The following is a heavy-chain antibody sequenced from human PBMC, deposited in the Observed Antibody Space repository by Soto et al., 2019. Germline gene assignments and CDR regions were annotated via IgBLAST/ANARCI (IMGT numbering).Heavy chain of an antibody. Sequence: GSLRLSCAASGFIFSSYGMHWVRQAPDKGLEWVAVISYDGSDKYYADSVKGRFTISRDNSKNTLYLQMSSLRVEDTAVYYCAKADGDGSGWSFDCWGQGTLVTVSS. V-gene: IGHV3-30*18. D-gene: IGHD6-19*01. CDR1: GFIFSSYG. CDR2: ISYDGSDK. CDR3: AKADGDGSGWSFDC. J-gene: IGHJ4*02.